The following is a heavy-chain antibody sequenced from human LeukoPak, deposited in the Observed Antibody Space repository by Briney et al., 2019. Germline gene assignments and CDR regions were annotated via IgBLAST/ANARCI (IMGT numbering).Heavy chain of an antibody. V-gene: IGHV1-2*02. CDR1: GYTFTGYY. CDR2: INPNSGGT. D-gene: IGHD4-17*01. CDR3: ARDRVAYGDLDAFDF. Sequence: AASVKVSCKASGYTFTGYYMHWVRQAPGQGLEWMGWINPNSGGTNYAQKFQGRVTMTRDTSISTAYMELSRLRSDDTAVFYCARDRVAYGDLDAFDFWGQGTKVTVSS. J-gene: IGHJ3*01.